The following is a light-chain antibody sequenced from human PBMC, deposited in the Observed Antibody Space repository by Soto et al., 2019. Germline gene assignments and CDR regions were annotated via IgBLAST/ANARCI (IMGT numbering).Light chain of an antibody. J-gene: IGLJ2*01. CDR3: AAWDGSLNGWL. CDR2: RNT. V-gene: IGLV1-47*01. Sequence: QSVLTQPPSASGTPGQRVTISCSGSSSNIGSQYVYWYQQLPGTAPKVLIYRNTERPSGVPDRFSGSKSGTSASLVISGLRSEDESDYYCAAWDGSLNGWLFGGGTKVTVL. CDR1: SSNIGSQY.